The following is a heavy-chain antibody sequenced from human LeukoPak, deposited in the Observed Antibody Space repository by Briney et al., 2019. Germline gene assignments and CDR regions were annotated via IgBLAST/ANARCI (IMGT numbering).Heavy chain of an antibody. J-gene: IGHJ4*02. D-gene: IGHD5-24*01. CDR3: ATGEGGRWLQLSPIFDY. CDR2: FDPEDGET. CDR1: GYTLTELS. V-gene: IGHV1-24*01. Sequence: ASVKVSFKVSGYTLTELSMHWVRQAPGKGLEWMGGFDPEDGETIYAQKFQGRVTMTEDTSTDTAYMELSSLRSEDTAVYYCATGEGGRWLQLSPIFDYWGQGTLVTASS.